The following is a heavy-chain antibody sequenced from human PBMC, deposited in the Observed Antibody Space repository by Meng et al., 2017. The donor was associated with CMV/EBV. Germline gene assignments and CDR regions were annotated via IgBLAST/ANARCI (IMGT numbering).Heavy chain of an antibody. D-gene: IGHD3-22*01. Sequence: GGSLRLSCAASGFTFSSYGVHWIRQAPGKGLEWVAFIRYDGSNKYYADSVKGRFTISRDNSKNTLYLQMNSLRAEDTAVYYCAKWAYYYDSSGTNYFDYWGQGTLVTVSS. CDR2: IRYDGSNK. CDR3: AKWAYYYDSSGTNYFDY. V-gene: IGHV3-30*02. J-gene: IGHJ4*02. CDR1: GFTFSSYG.